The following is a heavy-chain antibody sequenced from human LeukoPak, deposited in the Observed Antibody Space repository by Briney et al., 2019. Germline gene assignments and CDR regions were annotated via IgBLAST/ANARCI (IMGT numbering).Heavy chain of an antibody. CDR2: IKQDGGEK. CDR3: ARDRGIGQADV. CDR1: GFTFSGYW. J-gene: IGHJ6*04. V-gene: IGHV3-7*01. Sequence: PGGSQTLSCAASGFTFSGYWMSWLRQAPGKGLEWVANIKQDGGEKNYVDSVKGRFTISRDNAKNSLYLQMNSLRGEDTAVYYCARDRGIGQADVWGKGTTVTVSS.